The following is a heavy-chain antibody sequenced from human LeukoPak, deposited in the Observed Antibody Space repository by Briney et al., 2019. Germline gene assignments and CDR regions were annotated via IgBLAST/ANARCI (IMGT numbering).Heavy chain of an antibody. CDR3: AKNSGFFDY. CDR2: ISASDTST. V-gene: IGHV3-23*01. Sequence: GGSLRLSCAASGFTFSSYATTWVRQAAGKGLEWVSSISASDTSTYYADSVKGRFTISRDNSKNTLYLQMNSLRAEDTAVYYCAKNSGFFDYWGQGTLVTVSS. D-gene: IGHD3-22*01. J-gene: IGHJ4*02. CDR1: GFTFSSYA.